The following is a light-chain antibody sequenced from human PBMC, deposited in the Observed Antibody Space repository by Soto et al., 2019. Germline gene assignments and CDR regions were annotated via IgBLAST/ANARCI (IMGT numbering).Light chain of an antibody. CDR3: QQYNFYLWT. J-gene: IGKJ1*01. CDR1: QIISSW. V-gene: IGKV1-5*01. Sequence: DIQMTQSPSTLSASVGDRVTITCRASQIISSWLAWYQQKPGKAPKLLIYDASSLESGVPSRFSGSGSGTEFTLTISSLQPDDFATYYCQQYNFYLWTFGQGTKVDIK. CDR2: DAS.